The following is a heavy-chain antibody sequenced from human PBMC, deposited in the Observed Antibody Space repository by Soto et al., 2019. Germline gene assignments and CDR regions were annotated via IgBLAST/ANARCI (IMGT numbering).Heavy chain of an antibody. J-gene: IGHJ6*02. CDR3: ARVDDGDYYGYYGMDV. CDR2: IKQDGSEK. V-gene: IGHV3-7*01. CDR1: GFTFSSYW. D-gene: IGHD4-17*01. Sequence: GGSLRLSCAASGFTFSSYWMSWVRQAPGKGLEWVANIKQDGSEKYYVDSVKGRFTISRDNAKNSLYLQMNSLRAEDTAVYYGARVDDGDYYGYYGMDVWGQGTTVTVSS.